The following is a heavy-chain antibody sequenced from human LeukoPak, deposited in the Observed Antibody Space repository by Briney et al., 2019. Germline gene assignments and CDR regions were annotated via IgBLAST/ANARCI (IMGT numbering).Heavy chain of an antibody. V-gene: IGHV3-48*03. D-gene: IGHD1-26*01. J-gene: IGHJ4*02. CDR1: GFTFSAYE. CDR3: ARGAKGFDY. Sequence: GGSLRLSCAASGFTFSAYEMNWVRQAPGKGLEWVSYISSSDSTIYYADSVKGRFTISRDNAKNSLYLQMNSLRAEDTAVYYCARGAKGFDYWGQGTLVTVSS. CDR2: ISSSDSTI.